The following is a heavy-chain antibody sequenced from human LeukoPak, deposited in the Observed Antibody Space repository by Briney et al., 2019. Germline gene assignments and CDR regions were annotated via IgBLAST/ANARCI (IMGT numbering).Heavy chain of an antibody. V-gene: IGHV1-18*01. CDR1: GYTFTNYG. J-gene: IGHJ4*02. Sequence: ASVKVSCRTSGYTFTNYGISWVRQAPGQGLEWMGWISAYNGNTNYAQKLQGRVTMTTDTSTSTAYMELKGLRSDDTAVYYCARVMRHYCSSTFCHNPYYFEYWGQGTLVTVSS. D-gene: IGHD2-2*02. CDR3: ARVMRHYCSSTFCHNPYYFEY. CDR2: ISAYNGNT.